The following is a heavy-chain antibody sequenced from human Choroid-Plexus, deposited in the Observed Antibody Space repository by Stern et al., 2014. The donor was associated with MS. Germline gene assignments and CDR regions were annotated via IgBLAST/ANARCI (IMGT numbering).Heavy chain of an antibody. V-gene: IGHV3-30*18. CDR1: GFTFGSCA. CDR3: AKDRQYLTYFFDH. J-gene: IGHJ5*02. Sequence: VQLVESGGGVVQPGRPLRLSCVASGFTFGSCAMHWVRQAPGKGLEWVAGVSYDGSNKTYADSVKGRFTISIDNSQNTLYMQMSSLRPEDTAVYYCAKDRQYLTYFFDHWGQGSLVTVSS. D-gene: IGHD2/OR15-2a*01. CDR2: VSYDGSNK.